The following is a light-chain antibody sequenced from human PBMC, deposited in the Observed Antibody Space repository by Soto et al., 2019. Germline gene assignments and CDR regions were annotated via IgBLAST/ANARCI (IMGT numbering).Light chain of an antibody. J-gene: IGKJ2*01. CDR2: AAS. CDR3: LQDYYYPYA. Sequence: AIQMTQSPSSLSASVGDRVTITCRASQGISSDVAWYQQRPRKAPKLLMYAASSLQSGVSSRYSSSGSGTDFTLTNTSLQPEDFATYYCLQDYYYPYAFGQGTKVDTK. V-gene: IGKV1-6*01. CDR1: QGISSD.